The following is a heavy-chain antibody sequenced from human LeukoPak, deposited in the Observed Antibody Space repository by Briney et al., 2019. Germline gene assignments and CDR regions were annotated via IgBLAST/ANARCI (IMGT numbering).Heavy chain of an antibody. CDR1: GFTFSSYW. CDR2: IKQDGSEK. Sequence: PGGSLRLSCAASGFTFSSYWMSWVRQAPGKGLEWVANIKQDGSEKYYVDSMKGRFTISRDNAKNSLYLQMNSLRAEDTAVYYCARWERGYSYGEIYYYYMDVWGKGTTVTVSS. J-gene: IGHJ6*03. V-gene: IGHV3-7*01. D-gene: IGHD5-18*01. CDR3: ARWERGYSYGEIYYYYMDV.